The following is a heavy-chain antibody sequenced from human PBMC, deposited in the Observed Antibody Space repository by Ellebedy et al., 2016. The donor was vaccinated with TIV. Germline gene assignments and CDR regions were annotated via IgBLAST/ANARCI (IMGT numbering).Heavy chain of an antibody. Sequence: SETLSLXXTVSAGSISSSSYYCGWLRQPPGKGLEWIGSIYYSGSTYYNPSLKSRVTISVDTSKNQFSLKLSSVTAADTAVYYCARVMEMAYFDYWGQGTLVTVSS. CDR2: IYYSGST. V-gene: IGHV4-39*07. J-gene: IGHJ4*02. CDR1: AGSISSSSYY. D-gene: IGHD5-24*01. CDR3: ARVMEMAYFDY.